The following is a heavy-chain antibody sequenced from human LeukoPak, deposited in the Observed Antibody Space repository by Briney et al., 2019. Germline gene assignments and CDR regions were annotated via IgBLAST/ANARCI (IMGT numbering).Heavy chain of an antibody. CDR1: GFNFDEYD. J-gene: IGHJ4*02. D-gene: IGHD6-6*01. CDR2: IRTEAYDGTI. CDR3: TGSATAARRGNDY. Sequence: GGSLRLSCTASGFNFDEYDMSGVRQAPGKGRDGVGRIRTEAYDGTINYAASVEGRFTISRDDSKRIAHLQMSSLKTEDSGIYYCTGSATAARRGNDYWGQGTLVTVSS. V-gene: IGHV3-49*04.